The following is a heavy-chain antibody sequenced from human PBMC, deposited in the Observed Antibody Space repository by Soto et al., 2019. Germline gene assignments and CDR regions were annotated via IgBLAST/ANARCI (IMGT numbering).Heavy chain of an antibody. Sequence: EVQLVESGGGLVQPGGSLRLSCAASGFTFSSYWMHWVRQAPGKGLVWVSRINSDGSRISYADSVKGRVTISRDNAENTVYLQINSLRAEDTAVYYCAIGIKNDYGTDVWGQGTTVIVSS. CDR2: INSDGSRI. J-gene: IGHJ6*02. D-gene: IGHD2-15*01. CDR3: AIGIKNDYGTDV. CDR1: GFTFSSYW. V-gene: IGHV3-74*01.